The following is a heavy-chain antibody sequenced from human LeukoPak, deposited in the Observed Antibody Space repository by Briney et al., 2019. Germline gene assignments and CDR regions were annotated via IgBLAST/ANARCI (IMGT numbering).Heavy chain of an antibody. V-gene: IGHV4-34*01. CDR3: RGGGGSGRRNYYYYMDV. CDR2: INHSGST. CDR1: GGSFSGYY. D-gene: IGHD3-10*01. Sequence: SETLSLTCAVYGGSFSGYYWSWIRQPPGKGLEWIGEINHSGSTNYNPSLKSRVTISVDTSKNQFSLKLSSVTAADTAVYYCRGGGGSGRRNYYYYMDVWGKGTTVTVSS. J-gene: IGHJ6*03.